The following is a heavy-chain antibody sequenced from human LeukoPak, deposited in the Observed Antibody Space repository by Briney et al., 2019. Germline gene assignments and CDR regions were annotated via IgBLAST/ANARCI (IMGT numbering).Heavy chain of an antibody. CDR3: ARAVWGMDDY. J-gene: IGHJ4*02. V-gene: IGHV3-23*01. Sequence: PGGSLRLSCAASGFTFSSYGMSWVRQAPGKGLEWVSVISGSGSSTYYADSVKGRFTISRDNAKNSLYLQMNSLRAEDTAVYYCARAVWGMDDYWGQGTLVTVSS. CDR1: GFTFSSYG. CDR2: ISGSGSST. D-gene: IGHD7-27*01.